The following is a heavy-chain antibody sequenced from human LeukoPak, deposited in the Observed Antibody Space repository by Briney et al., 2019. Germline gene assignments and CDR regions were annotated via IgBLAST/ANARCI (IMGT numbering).Heavy chain of an antibody. CDR1: GFTFSSYG. V-gene: IGHV3-30*18. J-gene: IGHJ4*02. CDR2: ISYDGSNK. Sequence: GGSLRLSCAASGFTFSSYGMHWVRQAPGKGLEWVAVISYDGSNKYYADSVKGRFTISRDNSKNTLYLQMNSLRAEDTAVYYCAKDRGRITMVRGDLSTNWGQGTLVTVSS. CDR3: AKDRGRITMVRGDLSTN. D-gene: IGHD3-10*01.